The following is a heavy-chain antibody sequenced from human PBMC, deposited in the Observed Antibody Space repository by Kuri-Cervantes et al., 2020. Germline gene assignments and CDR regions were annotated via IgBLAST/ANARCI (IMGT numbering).Heavy chain of an antibody. D-gene: IGHD6-19*01. J-gene: IGHJ4*02. CDR1: GFTFSTYW. Sequence: GGSLRLSCAASGFTFSTYWMSWVRQAPGKGLEWVANIKQDGSEKYYVDSVRGRFTISRDDAKNSLYLQMNSLRAEDTAVYYCARAYTSGLDYWGQGTLVTVSS. CDR2: IKQDGSEK. V-gene: IGHV3-7*04. CDR3: ARAYTSGLDY.